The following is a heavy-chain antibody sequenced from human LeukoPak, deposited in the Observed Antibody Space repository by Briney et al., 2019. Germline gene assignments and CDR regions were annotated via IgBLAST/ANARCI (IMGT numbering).Heavy chain of an antibody. CDR3: ARVPHKDSGGKTNLYYFDY. CDR2: IYQSGRT. V-gene: IGHV4-39*07. Sequence: SETLSLTCTVSGGSMTSNTYYWGWIRQPPGKGLEWIGSIYQSGRTNYNPSLKSPVTISVDTSKNQFSLKLTSVTAADTAMYYCARVPHKDSGGKTNLYYFDYWGQGTLVTVSS. J-gene: IGHJ4*02. CDR1: GGSMTSNTYY. D-gene: IGHD4-23*01.